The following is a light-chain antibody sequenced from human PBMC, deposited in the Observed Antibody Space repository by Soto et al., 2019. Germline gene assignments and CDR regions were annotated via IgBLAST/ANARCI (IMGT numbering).Light chain of an antibody. CDR2: RNN. CDR3: GAWDDSLSGPHVV. CDR1: SSNIGSNY. Sequence: QPVLTQPPSASGTPGQRVTISCSGSSSNIGSNYVYWYQQLPGTAPKLLIYRNNQRPSGVPDQLSGSKAGPSASLAIRRLRSEDEADYYCGAWDDSLSGPHVVFGGGTKLTVL. V-gene: IGLV1-47*01. J-gene: IGLJ2*01.